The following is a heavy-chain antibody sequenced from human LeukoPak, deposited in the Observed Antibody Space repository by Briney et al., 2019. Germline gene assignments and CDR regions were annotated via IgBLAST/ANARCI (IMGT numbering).Heavy chain of an antibody. J-gene: IGHJ4*02. D-gene: IGHD4-17*01. V-gene: IGHV3-48*03. CDR2: ISSSGSTI. CDR1: GFTFSSYE. Sequence: GGSLRLSCAASGFTFSSYEMNWVRQAPGKGLEWVSYISSSGSTIYYADSVKGRFTISRDNAKNSLYLQMNSLRAEDTAVYYCARESYGDSYFDYWGQGTLVTVS. CDR3: ARESYGDSYFDY.